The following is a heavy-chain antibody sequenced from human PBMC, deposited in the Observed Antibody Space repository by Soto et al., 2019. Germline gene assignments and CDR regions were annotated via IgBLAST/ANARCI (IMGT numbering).Heavy chain of an antibody. J-gene: IGHJ3*02. D-gene: IGHD2-2*01. CDR2: IYYSGST. CDR1: GGSISSYY. V-gene: IGHV4-59*01. Sequence: SETLCLTCTVSGGSISSYYWSWIRQPPGKGLEWIGYIYYSGSTNYNPSLKSRVTISVDTSKNQFSLKLSSVTAADTAVYYCARVWEIVVVPAAMASAFDIWGQGTMVTVSS. CDR3: ARVWEIVVVPAAMASAFDI.